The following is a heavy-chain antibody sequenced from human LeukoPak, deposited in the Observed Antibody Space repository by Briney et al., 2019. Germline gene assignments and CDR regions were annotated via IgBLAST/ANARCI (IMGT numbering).Heavy chain of an antibody. D-gene: IGHD1-26*01. CDR3: AKDQPGEELLGDY. CDR2: IRYDGSNE. CDR1: GFTFSSYG. Sequence: GGSLRLSCAASGFTFSSYGMHWVRQAPGKGLEWVAFIRYDGSNEYYADSVKGRFTISRDNSKNTLYLQMNSLRAEDTAVYYCAKDQPGEELLGDYWGQGTLVTVSS. V-gene: IGHV3-30*02. J-gene: IGHJ4*02.